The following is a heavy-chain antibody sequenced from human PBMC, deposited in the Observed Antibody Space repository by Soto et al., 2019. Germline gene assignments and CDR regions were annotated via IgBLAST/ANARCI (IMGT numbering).Heavy chain of an antibody. J-gene: IGHJ4*02. D-gene: IGHD3-10*01. CDR2: IFDSGAT. V-gene: IGHV4-30-4*02. CDR1: GGSITSDYSC. CDR3: ARENYYYGSGVFDY. Sequence: SETLSLTCTVSGGSITSDYSCWSWIRQPPGEGLEWIGHIFDSGATYTNPPLRSQVAISLDTSKNQFSLKLSSVTAAGTAVYYCARENYYYGSGVFDYWGQGTLVSVSS.